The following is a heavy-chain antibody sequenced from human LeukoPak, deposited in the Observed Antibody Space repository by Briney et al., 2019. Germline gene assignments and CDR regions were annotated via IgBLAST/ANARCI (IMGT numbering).Heavy chain of an antibody. Sequence: GGSLRLSCAASGFTFSTYWMTWARQAPGKGLEWVANIKQDGSEKYYVDSVKGRFTISRDNAKNSLYLQMNSLRAEDTAMYYCARDREGFGESYFDYWGQGTLVTVSS. CDR1: GFTFSTYW. CDR3: ARDREGFGESYFDY. CDR2: IKQDGSEK. J-gene: IGHJ4*02. V-gene: IGHV3-7*01. D-gene: IGHD3-10*01.